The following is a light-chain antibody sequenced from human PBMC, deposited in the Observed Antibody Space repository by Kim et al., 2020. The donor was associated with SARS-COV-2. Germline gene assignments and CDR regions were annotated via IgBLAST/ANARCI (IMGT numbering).Light chain of an antibody. Sequence: VGSGSPSTCLEKQGIGIYLAWLQQRPGKAPKSLIYGTYNLQSGVPSRFSGSGSGTDFTLTIISLQPEDFATYYCQQHKSYPFTFGHGTRLESK. V-gene: IGKV1-16*01. CDR1: QGIGIY. CDR3: QQHKSYPFT. J-gene: IGKJ5*01. CDR2: GTY.